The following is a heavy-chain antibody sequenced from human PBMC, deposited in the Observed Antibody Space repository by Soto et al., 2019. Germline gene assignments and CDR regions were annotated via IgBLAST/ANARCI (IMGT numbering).Heavy chain of an antibody. Sequence: PSETLSLTCAVSSGSISSSNWWSWVRQPPGKGLEWIGEIYHSGSTNYNPSLKSRVTISVDKSKSQFSLKLSSVTAADTAVYYCARNDILTGPYYMDVWGKGTTVTVSS. D-gene: IGHD3-9*01. CDR1: SGSISSSNW. J-gene: IGHJ6*03. CDR3: ARNDILTGPYYMDV. CDR2: IYHSGST. V-gene: IGHV4-4*02.